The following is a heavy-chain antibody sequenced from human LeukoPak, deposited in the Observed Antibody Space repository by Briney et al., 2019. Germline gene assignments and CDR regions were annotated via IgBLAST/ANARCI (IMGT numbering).Heavy chain of an antibody. J-gene: IGHJ5*02. CDR2: IKSKTDGGTT. D-gene: IGHD3-9*01. CDR3: TTDVALRYEGGWFDP. CDR1: GFTFSSYA. Sequence: PGGSVRLFCAASGFTFSSYAMSWVRQAPGKGLEWAGRIKSKTDGGTTDYAAPVKGRFTISRDDSKNTLYLQMNSLKTEDTAVYYCTTDVALRYEGGWFDPWGQGTLVTVSS. V-gene: IGHV3-15*01.